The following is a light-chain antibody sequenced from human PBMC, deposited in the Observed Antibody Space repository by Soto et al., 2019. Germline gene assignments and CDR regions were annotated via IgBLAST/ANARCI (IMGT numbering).Light chain of an antibody. CDR2: WAS. V-gene: IGKV1-5*03. CDR3: QQYNSYS. CDR1: QNINNR. J-gene: IGKJ1*01. Sequence: DIQMTQSPSTLSASFGDRVVIICRASQNINNRLAWYQQRPGKSPKLLVYWASTLESGVPSRFSGSGSGTEFTLSISGLQPDDFATYYCQQYNSYSFGQGTKVDIK.